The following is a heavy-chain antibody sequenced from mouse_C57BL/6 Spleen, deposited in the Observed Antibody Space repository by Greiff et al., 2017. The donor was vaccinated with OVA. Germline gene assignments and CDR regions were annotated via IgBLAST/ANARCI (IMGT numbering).Heavy chain of an antibody. J-gene: IGHJ3*01. CDR2: IYPGDGDT. V-gene: IGHV1-80*01. D-gene: IGHD3-2*02. CDR1: GYAFSSYW. CDR3: ARCGSSGYAWFAY. Sequence: LQQSGASVKISCKASGYAFSSYWLNWVKQRPGKGLEWIGQIYPGDGDTNYNGKFKGKATMTADKSSSTADMQISSLTAEDSAVYFCARCGSSGYAWFAYWGQGTLVTVSA.